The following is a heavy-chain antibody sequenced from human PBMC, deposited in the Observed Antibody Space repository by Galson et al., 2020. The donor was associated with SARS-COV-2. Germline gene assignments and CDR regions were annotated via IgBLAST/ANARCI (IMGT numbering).Heavy chain of an antibody. CDR2: VFPGHSET. CDR3: ARHTADCSNGICYADYYHGLDV. Sequence: GESLKISCQASGYRFTSYWIGWVRQMPGKGLAWMGIVFPGHSETRYSPSFQGQVTIPADKSISTAYLQWSSLKASDTAIYYCARHTADCSNGICYADYYHGLDVWGQGTAVTVS. D-gene: IGHD2-8*01. V-gene: IGHV5-51*01. CDR1: GYRFTSYW. J-gene: IGHJ6*02.